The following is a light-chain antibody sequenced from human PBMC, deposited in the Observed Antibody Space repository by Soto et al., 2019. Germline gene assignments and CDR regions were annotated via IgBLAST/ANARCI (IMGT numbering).Light chain of an antibody. V-gene: IGLV1-51*01. J-gene: IGLJ2*01. CDR2: DND. CDR3: GTWDSSLSAVV. Sequence: QSVLTQPPSVSAAPGQKVTISCSGSSSNIGNNYVSWYQQLPGTVPKLLIYDNDKRPSGIPDHFSGSKSGTSATLGISGVQTGDEANYYCGTWDSSLSAVVFGGGTKLTV. CDR1: SSNIGNNY.